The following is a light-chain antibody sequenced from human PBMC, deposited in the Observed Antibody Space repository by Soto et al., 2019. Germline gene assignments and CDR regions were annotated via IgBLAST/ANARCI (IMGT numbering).Light chain of an antibody. Sequence: QSALTQPRSVSGSPGQSVTISCTGTSSDVGGYNYVSWYQQHPGKAPKHMIYDVSKRPSGVPDRFSGSKAGNTAPLAIAVLQAEDEADYYCCSYAGSYYVFGTGTKVTVL. CDR2: DVS. CDR1: SSDVGGYNY. V-gene: IGLV2-11*01. J-gene: IGLJ1*01. CDR3: CSYAGSYYV.